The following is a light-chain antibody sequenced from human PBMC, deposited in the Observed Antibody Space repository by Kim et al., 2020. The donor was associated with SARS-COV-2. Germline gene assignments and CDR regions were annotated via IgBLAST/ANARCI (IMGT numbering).Light chain of an antibody. Sequence: PGERATLSCRASQSVSTYLAWYQQKPGQAPRLLIYDASNRATGVPPRFSGSGSGTDFTLTISSLESEDVAIYYCQQRTNWPPITFGQGTRLE. CDR1: QSVSTY. CDR3: QQRTNWPPIT. V-gene: IGKV3-11*01. J-gene: IGKJ5*01. CDR2: DAS.